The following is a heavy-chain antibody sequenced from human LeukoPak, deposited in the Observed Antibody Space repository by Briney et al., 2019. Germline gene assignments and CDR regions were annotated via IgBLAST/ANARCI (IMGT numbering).Heavy chain of an antibody. CDR3: ASLHYDILTGYYRPKYYFDY. CDR1: GFTFSSYA. V-gene: IGHV3-23*01. Sequence: GVSLRLSCAASGFTFSSYAMSWVRQAPGKGLEWVSAISGSGGSTYYADSVKGRFTISRDNSKNTLYLQMNSLRAEDTAVYYCASLHYDILTGYYRPKYYFDYWGQGTLVTVSS. D-gene: IGHD3-9*01. J-gene: IGHJ4*02. CDR2: ISGSGGST.